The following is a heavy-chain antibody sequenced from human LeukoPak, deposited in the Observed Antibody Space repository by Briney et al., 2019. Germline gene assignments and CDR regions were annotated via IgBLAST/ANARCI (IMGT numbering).Heavy chain of an antibody. D-gene: IGHD2-2*01. CDR2: INPSGGST. Sequence: VASVKVSCKASGYTFTSYYMHWVRQAPGQGLEWMGIINPSGGSTSYAQKFQGRVTMTTDTSTSTAYMELRSLRSDDTAVYYCARDPGPADYWGQGTLVTVSS. J-gene: IGHJ4*02. CDR3: ARDPGPADY. CDR1: GYTFTSYY. V-gene: IGHV1-46*01.